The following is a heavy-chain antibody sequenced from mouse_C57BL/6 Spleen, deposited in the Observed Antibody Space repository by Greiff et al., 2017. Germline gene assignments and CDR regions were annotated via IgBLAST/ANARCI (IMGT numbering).Heavy chain of an antibody. D-gene: IGHD2-3*01. CDR1: GFTFSDYG. CDR2: ISSGSSTI. J-gene: IGHJ1*03. Sequence: DVQLVESGGGLVKPGGSLKLSCAASGFTFSDYGMHWVRQAPEKGLEWVAYISSGSSTIYYADTVKGRFTISRDNAKNTLFLQMTSLRSEDTAMYYCARIGGYYVYFDVWGTGTTVTVSS. CDR3: ARIGGYYVYFDV. V-gene: IGHV5-17*01.